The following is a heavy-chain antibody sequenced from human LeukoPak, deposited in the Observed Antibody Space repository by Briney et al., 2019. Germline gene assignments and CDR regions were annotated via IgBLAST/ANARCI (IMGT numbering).Heavy chain of an antibody. V-gene: IGHV1-69*05. CDR2: IIPIFGTA. Sequence: GSSVKVSCKASGGTFSSYAISWVRQAPGQGLEWMGGIIPIFGTANYAQKFQGRVTITTDESTSTAYMELSSLRSEDTAVYYCARWNERVRGVFDYWGQGTLVTVSS. J-gene: IGHJ4*02. CDR1: GGTFSSYA. CDR3: ARWNERVRGVFDY. D-gene: IGHD3-10*01.